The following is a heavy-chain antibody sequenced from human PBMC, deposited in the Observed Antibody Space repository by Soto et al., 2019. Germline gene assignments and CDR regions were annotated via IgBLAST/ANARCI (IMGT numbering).Heavy chain of an antibody. CDR3: TRDRGFGMDV. J-gene: IGHJ6*02. CDR1: GGSISGGRYY. V-gene: IGHV4-31*03. Sequence: QVPLQESGPGLVKPSQTLSLTCNVSGGSISGGRYYWNWIRQHPGKGLEWIGNIYDNVITYYNPSRKSRVIISEDTSKNQFSLRLSSVTAADTAVYYCTRDRGFGMDVWGQGTTVTVSS. CDR2: IYDNVIT.